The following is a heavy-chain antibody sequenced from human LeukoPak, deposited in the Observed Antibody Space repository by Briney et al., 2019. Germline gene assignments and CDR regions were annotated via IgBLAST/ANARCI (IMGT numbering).Heavy chain of an antibody. CDR2: ICSGGNI. CDR3: ARDGPWKSDY. CDR1: GGSISSYY. Sequence: SETLSLTCTVSGGSISSYYWGWIRQPPGKGLEWIGSICSGGNICSNPSLESRVTISVDSSKSHFFLQLTSVTAADTAVYFCARDGPWKSDYWGRGTLVTVSP. D-gene: IGHD1-1*01. V-gene: IGHV4-39*02. J-gene: IGHJ4*02.